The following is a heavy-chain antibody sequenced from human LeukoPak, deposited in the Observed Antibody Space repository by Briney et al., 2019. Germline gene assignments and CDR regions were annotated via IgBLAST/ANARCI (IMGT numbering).Heavy chain of an antibody. Sequence: TGGSLRLSCAASGFTFSDYYMSWIRQAPGKGLEWVSYISSSGSTIYYADSVKGRFTISRDNSKNTLYLQMNSLRAEDTAVYYCATLIAVAGNNWFDPWGQGTLVAVSS. CDR3: ATLIAVAGNNWFDP. CDR2: ISSSGSTI. J-gene: IGHJ5*02. CDR1: GFTFSDYY. V-gene: IGHV3-11*04. D-gene: IGHD6-19*01.